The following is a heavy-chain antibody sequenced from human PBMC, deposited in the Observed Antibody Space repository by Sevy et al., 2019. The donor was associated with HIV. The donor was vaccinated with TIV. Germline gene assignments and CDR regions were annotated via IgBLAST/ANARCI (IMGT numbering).Heavy chain of an antibody. CDR3: TAGYLGRFDY. CDR2: IRSKANNYAT. V-gene: IGHV3-73*01. Sequence: GGSLRLSCAASGFNFSGAAMFWVRQASGKGLEWLGRIRSKANNYATVYGASVKGRVIISRHDSKNTTYLQMNSLKTEDTAIYWCTAGYLGRFDYWGRGSLVTVSS. D-gene: IGHD1-1*01. CDR1: GFNFSGAA. J-gene: IGHJ4*02.